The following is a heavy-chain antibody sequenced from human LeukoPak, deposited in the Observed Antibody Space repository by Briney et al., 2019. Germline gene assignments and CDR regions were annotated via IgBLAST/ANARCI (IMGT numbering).Heavy chain of an antibody. D-gene: IGHD1-26*01. Sequence: ASVKVSCTASGYTFTGYYMHWVRQAPGQGLEWMGWINPNSGGTNYAQKFQGRVTMTRDTSISTAYMELSGLRSDDTAVYYCARDTTRDNWFDPWGQGTLVTVSS. CDR3: ARDTTRDNWFDP. CDR1: GYTFTGYY. V-gene: IGHV1-2*02. CDR2: INPNSGGT. J-gene: IGHJ5*02.